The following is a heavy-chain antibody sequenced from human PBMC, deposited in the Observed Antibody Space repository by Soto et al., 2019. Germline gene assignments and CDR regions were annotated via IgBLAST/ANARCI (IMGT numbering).Heavy chain of an antibody. CDR1: GYTFSNHG. D-gene: IGHD4-17*01. V-gene: IGHV1-18*04. J-gene: IGHJ4*02. CDR2: VSGYNGNT. Sequence: QVHLVQSGAEVKKPGASVKVSCKASGYTFSNHGVSWVRRAPGQGLEWMGWVSGYNGNTNYPQKFQGRVTMTTDTSTNTAFMELRSLRSDDTAVYYCASWAGQGRDFGGPFDYWGQGTLVTVSS. CDR3: ASWAGQGRDFGGPFDY.